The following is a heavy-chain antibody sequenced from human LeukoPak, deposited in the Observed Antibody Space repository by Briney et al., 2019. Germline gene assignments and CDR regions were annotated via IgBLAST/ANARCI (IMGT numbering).Heavy chain of an antibody. V-gene: IGHV1-24*01. J-gene: IGHJ3*02. Sequence: GVSVKVSCKVSGYTLTELSMHWVRQAPGKGLEWMGGFDPEDGETIYAQKFQGRVTMTEDTSTDTAYMELSSLRSEDTAVYYCVTALTTVTTDAFDTWGQGTMVTVSS. CDR2: FDPEDGET. CDR1: GYTLTELS. CDR3: VTALTTVTTDAFDT. D-gene: IGHD4-17*01.